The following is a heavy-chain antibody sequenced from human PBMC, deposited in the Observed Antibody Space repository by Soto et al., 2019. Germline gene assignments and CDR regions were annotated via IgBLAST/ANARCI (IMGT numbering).Heavy chain of an antibody. CDR2: INPSGGST. CDR1: GYTFTSYY. D-gene: IGHD6-6*01. Sequence: ASVKVSCKASGYTFTSYYMHWVRQAPGQGLEWMGIINPSGGSTSYAQKFQGRVTMTRDTSTSTVYMELSSLRSEDTAVYYCARDLGNSSSRYYYYYMDVWGKGTTVTSP. J-gene: IGHJ6*03. V-gene: IGHV1-46*03. CDR3: ARDLGNSSSRYYYYYMDV.